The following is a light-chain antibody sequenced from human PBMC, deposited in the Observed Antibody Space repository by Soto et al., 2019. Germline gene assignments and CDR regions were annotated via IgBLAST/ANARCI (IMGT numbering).Light chain of an antibody. Sequence: EIVMTQSPATLSVSPGERTTLSCRASQSVSTDLAWYQQKPGQAPRLLIYGASIRATGVPARFSGSGSGTDFNLTISSLQSEDFAVSFCQQYNNWHRTTFGQGTKVEI. CDR1: QSVSTD. CDR3: QQYNNWHRTT. CDR2: GAS. V-gene: IGKV3D-15*01. J-gene: IGKJ1*01.